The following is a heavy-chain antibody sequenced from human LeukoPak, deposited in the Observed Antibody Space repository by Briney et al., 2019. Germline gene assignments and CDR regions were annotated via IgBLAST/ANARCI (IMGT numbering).Heavy chain of an antibody. D-gene: IGHD6-13*01. Sequence: GGSLRLSCAASGFTFSSYWMHWVRHAPGKGLVWVSRINSDGSSTSYADSVKGGFTISRDNAKNTLYLQMNSLRAGDTAVYYCARTESSSWQGYCYFDLGGSGTLVTVSS. CDR1: GFTFSSYW. J-gene: IGHJ2*01. CDR3: ARTESSSWQGYCYFDL. V-gene: IGHV3-74*01. CDR2: INSDGSST.